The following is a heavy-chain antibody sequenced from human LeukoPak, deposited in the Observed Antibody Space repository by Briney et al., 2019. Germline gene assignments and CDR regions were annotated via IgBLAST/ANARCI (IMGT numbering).Heavy chain of an antibody. CDR3: AKVYPWLLLDY. J-gene: IGHJ4*02. Sequence: GGSLRLSCAASGFTFSGYGMHWVRQAPGEGLEWVAGTSYDGIQKYYEDSVKGRFTISRDNSKNTLYLQMNSLRAEDTAVYYCAKVYPWLLLDYWGQGTLVTVSS. CDR2: TSYDGIQK. CDR1: GFTFSGYG. V-gene: IGHV3-30*18. D-gene: IGHD2-2*01.